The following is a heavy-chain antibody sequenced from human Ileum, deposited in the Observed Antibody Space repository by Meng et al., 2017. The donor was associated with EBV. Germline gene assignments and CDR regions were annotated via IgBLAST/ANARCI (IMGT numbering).Heavy chain of an antibody. J-gene: IGHJ4*02. V-gene: IGHV4-59*08. D-gene: IGHD2-15*01. CDR3: ARGGWSLDY. CDR1: GGSISSYY. CDR2: IYYSGST. Sequence: VQLRWSGQGRVKPSGTLSLTCTVSGGSISSYYWSWIRQPPGKGLEWIGYIYYSGSTNYNPSLKSRVTISVDTSKNQFSLNLSSVTAADTAVYYCARGGWSLDYWGQGTLVTVSS.